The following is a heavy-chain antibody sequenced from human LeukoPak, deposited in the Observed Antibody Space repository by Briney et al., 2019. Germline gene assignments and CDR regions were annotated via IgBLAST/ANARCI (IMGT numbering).Heavy chain of an antibody. D-gene: IGHD2-2*01. CDR1: GFTFNIYG. CDR2: IWYDGSKA. J-gene: IGHJ5*02. Sequence: PGRSLRLSCAASGFTFNIYGMHWVRQAPGKGLEWVAVIWYDGSKAYYADSVKGRFSVSRDNSKNTLYLQMSSLRAEDTAMYYCAKSHVVVSGAISNWFDPWGQGTPVTVSS. CDR3: AKSHVVVSGAISNWFDP. V-gene: IGHV3-33*06.